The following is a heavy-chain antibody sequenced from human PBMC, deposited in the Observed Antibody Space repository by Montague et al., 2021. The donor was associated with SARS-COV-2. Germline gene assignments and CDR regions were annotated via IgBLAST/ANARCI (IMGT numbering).Heavy chain of an antibody. V-gene: IGHV4-39*01. CDR3: AGHLDSYANCFDP. CDR2: IYDSGST. D-gene: IGHD3-10*01. Sequence: SETLSLTCTVSGGSISSSSYCWTWMRQPPGKGLEWNSSIYDSGSTNYNPSLKSRVTTSVDTYKNQFSLKLSSVTAADTAVYYCAGHLDSYANCFDPWGQGTLVTVSS. CDR1: GGSISSSSYC. J-gene: IGHJ5*02.